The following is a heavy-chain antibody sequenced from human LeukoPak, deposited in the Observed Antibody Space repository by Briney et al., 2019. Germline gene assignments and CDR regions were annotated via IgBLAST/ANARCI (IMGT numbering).Heavy chain of an antibody. J-gene: IGHJ3*02. Sequence: GGSLRLSCAASGFTFSTYSMNWVRRAPGKRLEWVSSIGGNSKYIYYADSVKGRFTTSRDNAENSLYLQMNSLRAEDTAVYYCARGPDIVVIPIVDDAFDIWGQGTMVTVSS. V-gene: IGHV3-21*01. CDR2: IGGNSKYI. D-gene: IGHD2-2*01. CDR3: ARGPDIVVIPIVDDAFDI. CDR1: GFTFSTYS.